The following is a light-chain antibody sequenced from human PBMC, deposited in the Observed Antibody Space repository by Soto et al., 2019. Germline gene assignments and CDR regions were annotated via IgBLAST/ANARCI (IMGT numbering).Light chain of an antibody. V-gene: IGKV3-15*01. CDR3: HQYNDWPVYT. J-gene: IGKJ2*01. CDR2: AAT. Sequence: EIVMTQSAANLSVSPGGRATLSCRASQTVHSNLAWYQHKSGQAPRLLIYAATTRATGIPARISGSGSGTEFTLTISILQSEDSAVYFCHQYNDWPVYTFGPGTKVEIK. CDR1: QTVHSN.